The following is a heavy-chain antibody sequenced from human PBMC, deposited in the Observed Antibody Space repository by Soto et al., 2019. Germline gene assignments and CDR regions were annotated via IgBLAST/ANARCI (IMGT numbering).Heavy chain of an antibody. Sequence: GGSLRLSCAASGFTFSNYNMYWVRQAPGKGLEWVSYISSSSTIYYADSVKGRFTISRDNAKNSLYLQMNSLRDDDTAVYYCAREFFYDYWGQGTLVTVSS. V-gene: IGHV3-48*02. J-gene: IGHJ4*02. CDR3: AREFFYDY. D-gene: IGHD3-3*01. CDR2: ISSSSTI. CDR1: GFTFSNYN.